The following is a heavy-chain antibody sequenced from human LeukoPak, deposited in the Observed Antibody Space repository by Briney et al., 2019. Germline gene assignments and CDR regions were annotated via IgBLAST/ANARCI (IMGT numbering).Heavy chain of an antibody. V-gene: IGHV3-33*01. CDR3: ARDALDIVVVPAAIWAPHHDAFDI. CDR1: GFTFSSYG. Sequence: GGSLRLSCAASGFTFSSYGMHWVRQAPGKGLEWVAVIWYDGSNKYYADSVKGRFTISRDNSKNTPYLQMNSLRAEDTAVYYCARDALDIVVVPAAIWAPHHDAFDIWGQGTMVTVSS. J-gene: IGHJ3*02. CDR2: IWYDGSNK. D-gene: IGHD2-2*02.